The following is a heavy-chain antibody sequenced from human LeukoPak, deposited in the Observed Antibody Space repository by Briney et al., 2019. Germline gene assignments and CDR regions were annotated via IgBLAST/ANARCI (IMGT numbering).Heavy chain of an antibody. V-gene: IGHV4-39*07. Sequence: ASETLSLTCTVSGGSISSSTYYWGWIRQPPGKELEWIGIINDSGNTHYSSSLKSRVTISVDTSKNQFSLKLSSVTAADTAVYYCARRQVDTRTLRFDPWGQGTLVTVSS. D-gene: IGHD5-18*01. CDR1: GGSISSSTYY. J-gene: IGHJ5*02. CDR3: ARRQVDTRTLRFDP. CDR2: INDSGNT.